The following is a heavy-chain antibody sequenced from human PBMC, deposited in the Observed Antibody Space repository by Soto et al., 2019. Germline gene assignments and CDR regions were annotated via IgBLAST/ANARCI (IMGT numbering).Heavy chain of an antibody. CDR1: GFTFSSDW. Sequence: AGTLRLSCTASGFTFSSDWMRWVRKTPGKGLERVGNINQNRSEKYYVDSVKGRFTISRDNAKNSLYPQMNSLRAEDTAAYYCARGGGPFGAFDNWGQGAMVTVSS. CDR3: ARGGGPFGAFDN. V-gene: IGHV3-7*03. D-gene: IGHD3-10*01. J-gene: IGHJ3*02. CDR2: INQNRSEK.